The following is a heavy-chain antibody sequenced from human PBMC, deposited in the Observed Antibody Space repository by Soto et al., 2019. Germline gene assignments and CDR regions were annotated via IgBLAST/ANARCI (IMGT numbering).Heavy chain of an antibody. CDR2: IYYSGST. D-gene: IGHD3-16*02. CDR3: ARGGLITFGGVIVSDAFDI. J-gene: IGHJ3*02. V-gene: IGHV4-59*01. Sequence: PSETLSLTCTVSGGSISSYYWSWIRQPPGKGLEWIGYIYYSGSTNYNPSLKSRVTISVDTSKNQFYLRLSSVTAADTAVYYCARGGLITFGGVIVSDAFDISGQATMVTVSS. CDR1: GGSISSYY.